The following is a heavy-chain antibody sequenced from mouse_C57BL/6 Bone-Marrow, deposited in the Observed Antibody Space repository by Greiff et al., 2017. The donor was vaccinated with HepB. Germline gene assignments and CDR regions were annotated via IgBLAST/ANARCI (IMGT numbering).Heavy chain of an antibody. J-gene: IGHJ4*01. D-gene: IGHD2-4*01. CDR1: GFNIKNTY. V-gene: IGHV14-3*01. Sequence: EVKLQQSVAELVRPGASVKLSCTASGFNIKNTYMHWVKQRPEQGLEWIGRIDPANGNTKYTPKFQGKATITADTSSNTAYLQLSSLTSEDTAIYYCASSYYDCLYAMDYWGQGTSVTVSS. CDR3: ASSYYDCLYAMDY. CDR2: IDPANGNT.